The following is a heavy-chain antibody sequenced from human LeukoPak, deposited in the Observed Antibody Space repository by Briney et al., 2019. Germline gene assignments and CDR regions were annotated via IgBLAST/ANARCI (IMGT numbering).Heavy chain of an antibody. CDR3: AREQTGDQNFDY. CDR2: TYYRSKWYN. CDR1: GDSVSSNTAA. D-gene: IGHD7-27*01. Sequence: SQTLSLTCAISGDSVSSNTAAWNWIRQSPSRGLEWLGRTYYRSKWYNNYAVSVKSRISINPDTSKNQFSLQLKSVTPGDTAVYYCAREQTGDQNFDYWGQGTLVTVSS. V-gene: IGHV6-1*01. J-gene: IGHJ4*02.